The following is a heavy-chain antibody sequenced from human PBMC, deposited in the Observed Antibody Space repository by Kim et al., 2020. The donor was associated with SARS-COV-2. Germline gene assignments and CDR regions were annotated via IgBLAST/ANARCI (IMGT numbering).Heavy chain of an antibody. CDR1: GFTFSSYG. D-gene: IGHD2-15*01. CDR3: AKADSGGWTLFDH. Sequence: GGSLRLSCAVSGFTFSSYGMHWVRQAPGKGLEWVAVIWHDGSNKFYADSVKGRFTISRDKSKNTLYLQMNSLRADDTAVYFCAKADSGGWTLFDHWGRGTLDPVSS. CDR2: IWHDGSNK. V-gene: IGHV3-33*03. J-gene: IGHJ4*02.